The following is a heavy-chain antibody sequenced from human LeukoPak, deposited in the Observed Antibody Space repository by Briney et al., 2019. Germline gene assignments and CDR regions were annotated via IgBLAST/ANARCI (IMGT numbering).Heavy chain of an antibody. J-gene: IGHJ4*02. D-gene: IGHD3-22*01. CDR3: AKDREYDDSCDYNG. CDR1: GFTFSDYA. Sequence: GGSLRLSCAASGFTFSDYAMSWVRQAPEKGLEWVSTISHVGGTYYADSVRGRFTISRDDSKNMVYPQMDSLRAEDTAVYYCAKDREYDDSCDYNGWGQGALVTVSS. V-gene: IGHV3-23*01. CDR2: ISHVGGT.